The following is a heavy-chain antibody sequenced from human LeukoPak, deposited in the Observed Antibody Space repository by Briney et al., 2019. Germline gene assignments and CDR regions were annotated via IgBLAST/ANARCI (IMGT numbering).Heavy chain of an antibody. Sequence: SETLSLSCTVSGGSISSTNYYWAWIRQPPGKGLEWIGSISYSGSTYHNPSLRGRVTICVDTSKHQFSLRLSSVTAANTAVYYCARHSGYALYNWFDPWGQGTLVTVSS. CDR3: ARHSGYALYNWFDP. V-gene: IGHV4-39*01. CDR1: GGSISSTNYY. CDR2: ISYSGST. J-gene: IGHJ5*02. D-gene: IGHD5-12*01.